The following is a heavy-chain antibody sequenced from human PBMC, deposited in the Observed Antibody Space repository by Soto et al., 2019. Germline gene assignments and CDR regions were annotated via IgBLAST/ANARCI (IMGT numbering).Heavy chain of an antibody. Sequence: QVQLVESGGGVVQPGRSLRLSCAASGFSFTNYGMHWVRQAPGKGLEWVAEISFDGSNKYYADSVKGRFTISRDNSMNTVHLQMSSLRTEDTAAYYCAKDRAELEFDFWGRGTLVTVSS. CDR2: ISFDGSNK. V-gene: IGHV3-30*18. J-gene: IGHJ4*02. CDR3: AKDRAELEFDF. D-gene: IGHD1-7*01. CDR1: GFSFTNYG.